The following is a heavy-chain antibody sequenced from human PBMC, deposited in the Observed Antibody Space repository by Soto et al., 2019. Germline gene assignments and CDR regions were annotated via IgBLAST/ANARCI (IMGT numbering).Heavy chain of an antibody. J-gene: IGHJ5*02. Sequence: SETLSLTCTVSGGSISSYYWSWIRQPPGKGLEWIGYIYYSASTNYNPSLKSRVTISVDTSKNQFSLKLSSVTAADTAVYYCARFKEWLLSPFDPWGQGTLVTAPQ. V-gene: IGHV4-59*01. D-gene: IGHD3-3*01. CDR2: IYYSAST. CDR1: GGSISSYY. CDR3: ARFKEWLLSPFDP.